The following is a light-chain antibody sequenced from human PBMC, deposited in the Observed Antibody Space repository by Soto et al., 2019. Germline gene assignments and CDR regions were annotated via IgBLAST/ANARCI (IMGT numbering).Light chain of an antibody. CDR1: QSVSSY. V-gene: IGKV3-11*01. J-gene: IGKJ4*01. CDR3: QQRSNWRGT. Sequence: IVLRQSRATLSLSPGERASRSCRASQSVSSYLAWYQQKPGQAPRLLIYDASNRATGIPARFSGSGSGTDFTLTISSLEPEDFAVYYCQQRSNWRGTFGGGTKVDIK. CDR2: DAS.